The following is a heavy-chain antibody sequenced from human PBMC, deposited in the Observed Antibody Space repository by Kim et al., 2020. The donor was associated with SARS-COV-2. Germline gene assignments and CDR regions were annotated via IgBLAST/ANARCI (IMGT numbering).Heavy chain of an antibody. J-gene: IGHJ4*02. Sequence: GGSLRLSCVASGFSFSDYSLNWVRQAPGKGLEWVSSISSSNTYIYYADSMKGRFTISRDNAKSSLYLQMNSLRAEDTAVYYCAREPRTYYDSSASYHFDSWGQGTLVTVSS. CDR2: ISSSNTYI. CDR1: GFSFSDYS. D-gene: IGHD3-22*01. CDR3: AREPRTYYDSSASYHFDS. V-gene: IGHV3-21*01.